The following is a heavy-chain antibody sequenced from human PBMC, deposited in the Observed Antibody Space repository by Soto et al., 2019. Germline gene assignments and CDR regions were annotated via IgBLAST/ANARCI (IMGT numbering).Heavy chain of an antibody. D-gene: IGHD3-22*01. J-gene: IGHJ4*02. CDR2: INIGNGNT. CDR3: ARDYYDSSGYFAD. V-gene: IGHV1-3*04. CDR1: GYIFTRHC. Sequence: QVQLVQSGAEVKKPGAAVTISCKASGYIFTRHCIHWVRQAPGQRPEWLGWINIGNGNTKYSQNFRGRVTITRDTSASTAYMDLTSLKSEDTAIYYCARDYYDSSGYFADWGQGTLVSVSS.